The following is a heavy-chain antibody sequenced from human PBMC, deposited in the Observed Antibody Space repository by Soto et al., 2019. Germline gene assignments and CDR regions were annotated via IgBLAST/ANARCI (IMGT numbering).Heavy chain of an antibody. J-gene: IGHJ6*02. D-gene: IGHD4-4*01. Sequence: EVQLLESGGGLVQPGGPLRLSCAASGFTFSSYDMSWVRRAPGKGLEWVSGISASGGSTNYADSVKGQFTISRDNSKNTLYLQMNSLRAEDTAVYYCAKSRSTLDYMNYEARTYYYSGMDVWGQGTTVTVSS. CDR2: ISASGGST. V-gene: IGHV3-23*01. CDR1: GFTFSSYD. CDR3: AKSRSTLDYMNYEARTYYYSGMDV.